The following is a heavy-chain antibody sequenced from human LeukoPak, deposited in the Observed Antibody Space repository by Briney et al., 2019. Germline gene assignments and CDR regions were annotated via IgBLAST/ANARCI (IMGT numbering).Heavy chain of an antibody. Sequence: GGSLRLSCAASGFSFINTWLAWVRQAPGKGLDWVANINQDGGTRQYADSVRGRFTTSRDNAKNSLYLEMNGLRAEDTGLYHCARDMKGNLDYWGQGTLVTVSS. V-gene: IGHV3-7*01. CDR3: ARDMKGNLDY. CDR2: INQDGGTR. CDR1: GFSFINTW. J-gene: IGHJ4*02. D-gene: IGHD3-16*01.